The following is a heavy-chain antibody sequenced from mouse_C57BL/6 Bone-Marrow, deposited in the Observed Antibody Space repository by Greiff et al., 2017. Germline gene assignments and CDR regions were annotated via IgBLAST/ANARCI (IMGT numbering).Heavy chain of an antibody. CDR1: YTFTDYYM. J-gene: IGHJ4*01. CDR3: RGIYYYGSSYEYYAMDY. V-gene: IGHV1-83*01. D-gene: IGHD1-1*01. Sequence: VQLQQSGPELVKPGASVKMSCKASGYTFTDYYMHWVKQKPGKGLEWIGEIYPGSGNTYYNEKFKGKATLTADTSSSTAYMQLSSLTSEDSAVYFCARGIYYYGSSYEYYAMDYWGQGTSVTVSS. CDR2: YPGSGNTY.